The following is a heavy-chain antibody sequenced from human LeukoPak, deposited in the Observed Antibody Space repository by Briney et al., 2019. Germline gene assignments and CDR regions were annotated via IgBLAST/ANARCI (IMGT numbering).Heavy chain of an antibody. CDR3: ARGGRWLQSGSFDY. J-gene: IGHJ4*02. Sequence: ASVKVSCKXSGYTFTGYYMHWVRQAPGQGLEWMGRINPNSGGTNYAQKFQGRVTMTRDTSISTAYMELSRLRSDDTAVYYCARGGRWLQSGSFDYWGQGTLVTVSS. V-gene: IGHV1-2*06. D-gene: IGHD5-24*01. CDR2: INPNSGGT. CDR1: GYTFTGYY.